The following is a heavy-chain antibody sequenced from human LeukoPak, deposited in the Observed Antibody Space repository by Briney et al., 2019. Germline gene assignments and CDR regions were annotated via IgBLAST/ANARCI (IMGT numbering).Heavy chain of an antibody. D-gene: IGHD3-10*01. CDR1: GFTFSSYW. CDR3: AREPFEVWFGESPHLSYYYYGMDV. Sequence: GGSLRLSCAASGFTFSSYWMHWVRQAPGKGLVWVSRINSDGSSTSYADSVKGRFTISRDNAKNTLYLQMNSLRAEDTAVYYCAREPFEVWFGESPHLSYYYYGMDVWGQGTTVTVSS. CDR2: INSDGSST. J-gene: IGHJ6*02. V-gene: IGHV3-74*01.